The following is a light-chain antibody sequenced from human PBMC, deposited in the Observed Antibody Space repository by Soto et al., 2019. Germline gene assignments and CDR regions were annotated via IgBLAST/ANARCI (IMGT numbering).Light chain of an antibody. CDR3: QQYNDWPPMFT. V-gene: IGKV3-15*01. CDR2: GAS. CDR1: QSASK. J-gene: IGKJ2*01. Sequence: EIVMTQSPATLSVSPGERATLSYRTSQSASKLAWYQQKRGQAPRLLIYGASTMATGIPARFNGSGSGTEFTLTISSLQSEDFAVYYCQQYNDWPPMFTFGQGTLLEIK.